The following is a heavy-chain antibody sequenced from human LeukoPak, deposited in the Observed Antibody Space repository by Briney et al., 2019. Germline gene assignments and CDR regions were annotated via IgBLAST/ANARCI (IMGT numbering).Heavy chain of an antibody. CDR2: ISGSGGST. Sequence: AGGSLRLSCAASGFTFSSYAMSWVRQAPGKGLEWASAISGSGGSTYYADSVKGRFTISRDNSKNTLYLQMNSLRAEDTAVYYCAKDCTDWTPYYFDYWGQGTLVTVSS. V-gene: IGHV3-23*01. D-gene: IGHD2-8*02. CDR3: AKDCTDWTPYYFDY. J-gene: IGHJ4*02. CDR1: GFTFSSYA.